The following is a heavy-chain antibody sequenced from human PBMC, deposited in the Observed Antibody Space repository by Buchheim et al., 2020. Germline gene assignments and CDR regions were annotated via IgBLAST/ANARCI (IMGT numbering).Heavy chain of an antibody. V-gene: IGHV3-30-3*01. CDR3: ARTQIRFLEWLNVNLRRPKYYGMDV. J-gene: IGHJ6*02. CDR2: ISYDGSNK. D-gene: IGHD3-3*01. CDR1: GFTFSSYA. Sequence: QVQLVESGGGVVQPGRSLRLSCAASGFTFSSYAMHWVRQAPGKGLEWVAVISYDGSNKYYADSVKGRFTISRDNSKNTLYLQMNSLRAEDTAVYYCARTQIRFLEWLNVNLRRPKYYGMDVWGQGTT.